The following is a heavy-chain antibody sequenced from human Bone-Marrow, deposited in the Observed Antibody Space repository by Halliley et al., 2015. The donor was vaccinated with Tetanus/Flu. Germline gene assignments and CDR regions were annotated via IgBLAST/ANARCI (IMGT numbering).Heavy chain of an antibody. D-gene: IGHD3-22*01. Sequence: SGFPLRSYAMSWVRQAPGKGLKWVSGISDSSLSTHYADSVKGRFTISRDNSKNTLYVQMNRVRAADTAVYYCVRDITAYYDSSGYNAFDIWGQGTLVTVSS. J-gene: IGHJ3*02. CDR3: VRDITAYYDSSGYNAFDI. V-gene: IGHV3-23*01. CDR1: GFPLRSYA. CDR2: ISDSSLST.